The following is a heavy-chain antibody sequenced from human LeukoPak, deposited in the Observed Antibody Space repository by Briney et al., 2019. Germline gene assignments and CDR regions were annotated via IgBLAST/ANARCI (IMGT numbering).Heavy chain of an antibody. CDR1: GGSINTYY. D-gene: IGHD3-16*01. J-gene: IGHJ4*02. V-gene: IGHV4-59*01. Sequence: SETLSLTCTVSGGSINTYYWSWIRQPPGKGLEWIGNIYYRGSTNYNPSLKSRVTISVDTSKNQFSLKVSSVTAADTAVYFCAREGGPYRPLDYSGQGTLVTVS. CDR2: IYYRGST. CDR3: AREGGPYRPLDY.